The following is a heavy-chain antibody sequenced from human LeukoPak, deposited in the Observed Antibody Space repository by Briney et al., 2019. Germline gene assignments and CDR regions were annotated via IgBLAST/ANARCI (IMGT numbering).Heavy chain of an antibody. Sequence: GGSLRLSCTASGFTFSDYYMNWIRQAPGKGLEWVSYIGTSDSPIYYADSVKGRFTISRDNAKNSLYLQMNCLRAGDTAIYYCARRYCTSSSCYWDHWGQGTLVTVSS. J-gene: IGHJ4*02. CDR1: GFTFSDYY. D-gene: IGHD2-2*01. CDR2: IGTSDSPI. V-gene: IGHV3-11*01. CDR3: ARRYCTSSSCYWDH.